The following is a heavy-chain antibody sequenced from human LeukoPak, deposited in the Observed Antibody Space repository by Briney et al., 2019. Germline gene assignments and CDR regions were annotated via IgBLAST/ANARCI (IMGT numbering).Heavy chain of an antibody. CDR2: ISAYNGDT. D-gene: IGHD3-10*01. J-gene: IGHJ6*03. V-gene: IGHV1-18*01. CDR3: ARGRYYGSGSPGNMDV. Sequence: ASVKVSCKASGDTFTSYGISWVRQAPGQGLEWMGWISAYNGDTKYAQKLQGRVTMTRDTSTSTVYMELSSLRSEDTAVYYCARGRYYGSGSPGNMDVWGKGTTVTVSS. CDR1: GDTFTSYG.